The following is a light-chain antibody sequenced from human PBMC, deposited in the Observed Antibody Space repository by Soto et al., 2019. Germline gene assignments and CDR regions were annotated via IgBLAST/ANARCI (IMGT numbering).Light chain of an antibody. V-gene: IGKV3-20*01. Sequence: EIVLTQSPGTLSLSPGERATLSCRASQSVSSAYLAWYQQKPGQAPRLLIYDVSSRATGIPDRFSGSGSGTDFTLTISRLEPEDFAVYYCQQYGSSPPWTFGQGTKGDIK. CDR2: DVS. J-gene: IGKJ1*01. CDR1: QSVSSAY. CDR3: QQYGSSPPWT.